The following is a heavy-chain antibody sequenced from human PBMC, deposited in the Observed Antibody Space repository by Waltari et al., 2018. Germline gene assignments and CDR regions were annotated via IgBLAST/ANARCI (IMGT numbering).Heavy chain of an antibody. Sequence: QVQLQESGPGLVKPSETLSLTCTVSGGSISSYYWSWIRQPPGKGLEWIGYIYYSGSTNYNPSRKSRVTISVDTSKNQFSLKLSSVTAADTAVYYCARSDYYGSGRFAFDIWGQGTMVTVSS. CDR2: IYYSGST. CDR3: ARSDYYGSGRFAFDI. J-gene: IGHJ3*02. V-gene: IGHV4-59*01. D-gene: IGHD3-10*01. CDR1: GGSISSYY.